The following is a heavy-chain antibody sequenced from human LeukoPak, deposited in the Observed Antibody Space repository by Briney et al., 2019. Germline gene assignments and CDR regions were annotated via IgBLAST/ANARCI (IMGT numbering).Heavy chain of an antibody. CDR1: GRSISSSSYY. Sequence: SPTLSPTRTVSGRSISSSSYYWGWIRPPPGNGLEWIGSIYYRGTTYYNPSLKLRVTISVDTSKNQFSLKLSSVTAADTAVYYCARDGSLRRYYDGSGPNALDAFDIWGQGTMVTVSS. V-gene: IGHV4-39*07. CDR2: IYYRGTT. J-gene: IGHJ3*02. CDR3: ARDGSLRRYYDGSGPNALDAFDI. D-gene: IGHD3-22*01.